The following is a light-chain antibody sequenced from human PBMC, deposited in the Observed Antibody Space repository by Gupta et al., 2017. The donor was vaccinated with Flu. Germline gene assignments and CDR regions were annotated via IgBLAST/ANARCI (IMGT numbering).Light chain of an antibody. CDR2: CTS. J-gene: IGKJ1*01. Sequence: GTLYLSPGERATRSSVVSQRVKTTYLAGYQRQPGRAPRLLIYCTSKRATGIADRFSGSGSGTEVTLTISRLEPEDVAVYYCQHYSSPPRNFGQGTKVEIK. CDR1: QRVKTTY. V-gene: IGKV3-20*01. CDR3: QHYSSPPRN.